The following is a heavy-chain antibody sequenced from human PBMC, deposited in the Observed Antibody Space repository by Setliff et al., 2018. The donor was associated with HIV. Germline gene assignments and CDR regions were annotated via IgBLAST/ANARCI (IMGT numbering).Heavy chain of an antibody. D-gene: IGHD3-22*01. J-gene: IGHJ1*01. V-gene: IGHV1-18*01. Sequence: ASVKVSCKASGYTFTGYGIHWVRQARGQGLEWMGWISGYNADTNYAQNLQGRVTMTTDTSTSTAYMELRTLRSDDTAVYYCVRGVTRDISGYYRDEYFQHWGQGTPVTVSS. CDR2: ISGYNADT. CDR3: VRGVTRDISGYYRDEYFQH. CDR1: GYTFTGYG.